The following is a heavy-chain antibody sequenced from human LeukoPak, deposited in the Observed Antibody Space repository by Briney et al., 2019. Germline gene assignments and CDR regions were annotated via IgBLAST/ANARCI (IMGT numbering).Heavy chain of an antibody. CDR1: GFTFSSYG. J-gene: IGHJ1*01. Sequence: GGSLRLSCAASGFTFSSYGMHWVRQAPGKGLEWVAFIRYDGSNKYYADSVKGRFTISRDNSKNTLYLQMNSLRAEDTAVCYCATQVPVYGSGSYWDSFEYFQHWGQGTLVTVSS. CDR2: IRYDGSNK. D-gene: IGHD3-10*01. V-gene: IGHV3-30*02. CDR3: ATQVPVYGSGSYWDSFEYFQH.